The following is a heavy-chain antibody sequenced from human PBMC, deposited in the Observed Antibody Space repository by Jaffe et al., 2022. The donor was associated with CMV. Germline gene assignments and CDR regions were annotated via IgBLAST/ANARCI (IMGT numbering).Heavy chain of an antibody. CDR1: GFTFDDYA. D-gene: IGHD3-10*01. CDR2: ISWNSGSI. Sequence: EVQLVESGGGLVQPGRSLRLSCAASGFTFDDYAMHWVRQAPGKGLEWVSGISWNSGSIGYADSVKGRFTISRDNAKNSLYLQMNSLRAEDTALYYCAKAIGAYYGMDVWGQGTTVTVSS. CDR3: AKAIGAYYGMDV. V-gene: IGHV3-9*01. J-gene: IGHJ6*02.